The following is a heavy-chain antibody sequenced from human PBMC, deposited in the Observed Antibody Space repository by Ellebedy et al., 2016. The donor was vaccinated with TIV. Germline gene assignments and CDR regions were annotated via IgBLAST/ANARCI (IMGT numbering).Heavy chain of an antibody. J-gene: IGHJ4*02. CDR2: NIPIFGTA. Sequence: ASVKVSCKASGGTFSGYAISWVRQAPGHGLEWMGGNIPIFGTANYAQKFQGRVTITADESTSTAYMELSSLRSEDTAVYYCARCTTVTTGNSFFDYWGQGTLVTVSS. CDR1: GGTFSGYA. V-gene: IGHV1-69*13. D-gene: IGHD4-17*01. CDR3: ARCTTVTTGNSFFDY.